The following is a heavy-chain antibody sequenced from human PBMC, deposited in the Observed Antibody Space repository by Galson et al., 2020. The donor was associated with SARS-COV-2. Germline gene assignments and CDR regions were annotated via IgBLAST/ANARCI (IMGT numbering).Heavy chain of an antibody. Sequence: GESLKISCKASGYTFTGYYMHWVRQAPGQGLEWMGWINPNSGGTNYAQKFQGRVTMTRDTSISTAYMELSRLRSDDTAVYYCASSIGGLLWFGEPAYDYWGQGTLVTVSS. CDR1: GYTFTGYY. V-gene: IGHV1-2*02. CDR3: ASSIGGLLWFGEPAYDY. J-gene: IGHJ4*02. D-gene: IGHD3-10*01. CDR2: INPNSGGT.